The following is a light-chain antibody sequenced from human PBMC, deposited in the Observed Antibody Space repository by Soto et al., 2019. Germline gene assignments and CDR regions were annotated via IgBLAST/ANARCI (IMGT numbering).Light chain of an antibody. J-gene: IGLJ3*02. CDR1: SSNIGTNY. V-gene: IGLV1-47*02. CDR2: CND. Sequence: QSVLTQPPSASGTPGQRVTISCSGSSSNIGTNYVYWYKQLPGTAPKLLIYCNDQRPSGVPDRLSGSKSGTSASLAISGLRSEDEADYYCATRXXXXXXWVXGGGTKLT. CDR3: ATRXXXXXXWV.